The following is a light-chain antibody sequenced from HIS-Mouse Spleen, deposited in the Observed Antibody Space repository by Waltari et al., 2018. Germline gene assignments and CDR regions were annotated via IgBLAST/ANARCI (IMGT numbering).Light chain of an antibody. J-gene: IGKJ1*01. V-gene: IGKV1-5*03. Sequence: IQMTQSPSTLSASVGDRVTITCRASPSISSWLAWYQQKPWKAPKLLIYKASSLESGVPSRFSGSGSGTEFTLTISSLQPDDFATYYCQQYNSYSRTFGQGTKVEIK. CDR1: PSISSW. CDR3: QQYNSYSRT. CDR2: KAS.